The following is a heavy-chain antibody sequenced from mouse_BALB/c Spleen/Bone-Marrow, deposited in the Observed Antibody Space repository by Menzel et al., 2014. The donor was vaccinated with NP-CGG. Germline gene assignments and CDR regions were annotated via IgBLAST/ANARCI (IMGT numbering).Heavy chain of an antibody. Sequence: QVQLQQPGAELVKPGGSVKLSCKASGYTFTNYYMYWVKQRPGQDLEWIGEINPSNGGTNFNEKFKSKATLTVDKSSSTAYMQLSSLTSEDSAVYYCTTLGRFAYWGQGTLVTVSA. J-gene: IGHJ3*01. V-gene: IGHV1S81*02. D-gene: IGHD4-1*01. CDR2: INPSNGGT. CDR3: TTLGRFAY. CDR1: GYTFTNYY.